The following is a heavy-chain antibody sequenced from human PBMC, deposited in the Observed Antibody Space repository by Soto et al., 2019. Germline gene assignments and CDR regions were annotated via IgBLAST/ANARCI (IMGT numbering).Heavy chain of an antibody. CDR3: ARSFTVTKNWFDP. CDR1: SGSISSGGYY. J-gene: IGHJ5*02. Sequence: SETLSLTCTVSSGSISSGGYYWSWIRQPPGKGLEWIGYIYYSGSTNYNPSLKSRVTISVDTSKNQFSLKLSSVTTADTAVYYCARSFTVTKNWFDPWGQGTLVTVSS. D-gene: IGHD4-17*01. CDR2: IYYSGST. V-gene: IGHV4-61*08.